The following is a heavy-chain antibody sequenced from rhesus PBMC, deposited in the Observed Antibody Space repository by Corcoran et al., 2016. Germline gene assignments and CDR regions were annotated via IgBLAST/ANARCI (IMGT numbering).Heavy chain of an antibody. J-gene: IGHJ6*01. CDR2: ISGSSGST. CDR3: ARDGKIQYLDWLLSFGLDS. D-gene: IGHD3-3*01. CDR1: GGSISSINW. V-gene: IGHV4-65*01. Sequence: QVQLQESGPGLVKPSETRPLTCAVSGGSISSINWWSWIRQPPGNGREWAGYISGSSGSTSYNPSLQSRVTISTDTSKNQFSLKLSSVTAADTAVYYCARDGKIQYLDWLLSFGLDSWGQGVVVTVSS.